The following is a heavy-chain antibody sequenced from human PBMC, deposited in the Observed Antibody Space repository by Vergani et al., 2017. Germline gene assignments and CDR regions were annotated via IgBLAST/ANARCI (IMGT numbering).Heavy chain of an antibody. V-gene: IGHV3-11*06. CDR2: ISSSSSYI. CDR3: AIFNLNPMAGDIVVVPETANYYYYGMDV. Sequence: QVQLVESGGGLVKPGGSLRLSCAASGFSFSDHYMTWIRQAPGKGLEWVSSISSSSSYIYYADSVKGRFTISRDNAKNSLYLQMNSLRAEDTAVYYCAIFNLNPMAGDIVVVPETANYYYYGMDVWGQGTTVTVSS. J-gene: IGHJ6*02. CDR1: GFSFSDHY. D-gene: IGHD2-2*01.